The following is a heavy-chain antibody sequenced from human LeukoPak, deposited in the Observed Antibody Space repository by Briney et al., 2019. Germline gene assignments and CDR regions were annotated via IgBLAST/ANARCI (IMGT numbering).Heavy chain of an antibody. CDR1: GGSISSYY. J-gene: IGHJ4*02. V-gene: IGHV4-59*01. D-gene: IGHD1-1*01. CDR2: IYYSGST. Sequence: SETLSLTCTVSGGSISSYYWSWIRQPPGKGLEWIGYIYYSGSTNYNPSLQSRVTISVATSKNQFSLKLSSVTAADTAVYYCASLNWNDRDYWGQGTLVTVSS. CDR3: ASLNWNDRDY.